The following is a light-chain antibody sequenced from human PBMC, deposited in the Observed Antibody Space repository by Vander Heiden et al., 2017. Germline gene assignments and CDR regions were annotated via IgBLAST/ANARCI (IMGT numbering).Light chain of an antibody. CDR2: GAS. Sequence: EIVMTQYPATRSVSPGERATLSCRASQSVSSNLAWYQQKLGQAPRLLIYGASTRATGIPARFSGSGSGTEFTLTISSLQSEDFAVYYCQQYNNWPPYTFGQGTKLEIK. CDR3: QQYNNWPPYT. V-gene: IGKV3-15*01. J-gene: IGKJ2*01. CDR1: QSVSSN.